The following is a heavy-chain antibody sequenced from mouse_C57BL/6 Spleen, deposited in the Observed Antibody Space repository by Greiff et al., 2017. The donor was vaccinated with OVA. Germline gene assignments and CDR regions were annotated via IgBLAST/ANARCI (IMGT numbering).Heavy chain of an antibody. J-gene: IGHJ3*01. CDR1: GYTFTSYW. D-gene: IGHD3-1*01. CDR2: IYPSDSET. CDR3: ALGGYFPFAY. Sequence: VLLRQPGAELVRPGSSVKLSCKASGYTFTSYWMDWVKQRPGQGLEWIGNIYPSDSETHYNQKFKDKATLTVDKSSSTAYMQLSSLTSEDSAVYYCALGGYFPFAYWGQGTLVTVSA. V-gene: IGHV1-61*01.